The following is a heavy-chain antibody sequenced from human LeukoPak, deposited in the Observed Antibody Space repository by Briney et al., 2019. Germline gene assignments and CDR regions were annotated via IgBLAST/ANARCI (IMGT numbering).Heavy chain of an antibody. CDR3: ARSLGSGSYYNDPFDY. J-gene: IGHJ4*02. CDR2: IYPGDSDT. CDR1: GYSFTSYW. V-gene: IGHV5-51*01. D-gene: IGHD3-10*01. Sequence: GESLKISCKGSGYSFTSYWIGWVRQMPGKGLEWMGIIYPGDSDTRYSPSFQGQVTISADKSISTAYLQWCSLKASDTAMYYCARSLGSGSYYNDPFDYWGQGTLVTVSS.